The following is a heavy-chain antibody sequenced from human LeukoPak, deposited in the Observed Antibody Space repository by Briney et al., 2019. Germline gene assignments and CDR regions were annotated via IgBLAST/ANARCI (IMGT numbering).Heavy chain of an antibody. V-gene: IGHV4-34*01. Sequence: SETLSLTCAVYVGSLSGYYWSWIRQPPGKGLEWIGEINHSGSTNYNPSLKSRVTISVDTSKNQFSLKLSSVTAADTAVYYCARAPNFWSGYPYYYYYYMDVWGKGTTVTVSS. CDR1: VGSLSGYY. D-gene: IGHD3-3*01. CDR2: INHSGST. CDR3: ARAPNFWSGYPYYYYYYMDV. J-gene: IGHJ6*03.